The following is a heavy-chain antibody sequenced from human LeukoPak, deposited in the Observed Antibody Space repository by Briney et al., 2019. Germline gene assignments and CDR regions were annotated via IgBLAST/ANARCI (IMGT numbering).Heavy chain of an antibody. D-gene: IGHD3-10*01. J-gene: IGHJ4*02. CDR2: INHSGST. CDR3: ARGNGFGESPL. Sequence: SETLSLTCAVYGGSFSGYYWSWIRQPPGKGLEWIGEINHSGSTNYNPSLKSRVTISVDTSKNQFSLKLSSVTAADTAVYYCARGNGFGESPLWGQGTLVTVSS. V-gene: IGHV4-34*01. CDR1: GGSFSGYY.